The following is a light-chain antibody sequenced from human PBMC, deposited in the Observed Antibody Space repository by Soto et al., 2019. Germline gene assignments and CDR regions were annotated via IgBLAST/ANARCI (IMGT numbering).Light chain of an antibody. CDR3: QQYNRPPWT. V-gene: IGKV1-5*03. CDR2: KAS. CDR1: QSISSW. J-gene: IGKJ1*01. Sequence: DIQMTQSPSTLSASVGDRVTITCRASQSISSWLAWYQQKPGKAPKLLIYKASSIESGVPSRFSGSGSGTEFTLTISSLQPDDFATYYCQQYNRPPWTFGQGTKVEIK.